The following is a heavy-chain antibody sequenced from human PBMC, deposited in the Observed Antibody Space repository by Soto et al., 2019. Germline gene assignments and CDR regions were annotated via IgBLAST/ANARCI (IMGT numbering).Heavy chain of an antibody. V-gene: IGHV1-8*01. J-gene: IGHJ6*03. Sequence: ASVKGSCKACGDSFTSYDINWVRQAPGQGIEWMGWMNPNSGNTGYAQKFQGRVTMTMSTSISTAYMELSSLRSEDTAVYYCAKVRGDTENYYRYFLAVSGKGTSDLVSS. CDR2: MNPNSGNT. CDR1: GDSFTSYD. CDR3: AKVRGDTENYYRYFLAV. D-gene: IGHD5-18*01.